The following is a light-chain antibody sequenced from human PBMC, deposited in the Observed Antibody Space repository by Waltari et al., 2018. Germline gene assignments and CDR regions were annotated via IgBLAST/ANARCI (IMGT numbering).Light chain of an antibody. CDR1: SSNIASNT. CDR3: AAWDDSLNGPV. J-gene: IGLJ3*02. V-gene: IGLV1-44*01. CDR2: SNN. Sequence: QSVLTQPPSASGTPGQRVIITCSGSSSNIASNTVNWYQQLPGTAPKLLIYSNNQRPSGIPDRFSGSKSGTSASLAISGLQSEDEADYYCAAWDDSLNGPVFGGGTKLTVL.